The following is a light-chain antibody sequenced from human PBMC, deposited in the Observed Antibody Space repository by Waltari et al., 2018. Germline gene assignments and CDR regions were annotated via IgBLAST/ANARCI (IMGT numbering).Light chain of an antibody. CDR3: QQYNNWPF. J-gene: IGKJ2*01. Sequence: EIVMTQSPATLSVSPGERANLSCRASQSVSNNLAWYQQKPGQAPRLLIYGASTRATGIPARFSGSGSGTEFTLTISSMQSEDFAVYYCQQYNNWPFFGQGTKLEIK. V-gene: IGKV3-15*01. CDR2: GAS. CDR1: QSVSNN.